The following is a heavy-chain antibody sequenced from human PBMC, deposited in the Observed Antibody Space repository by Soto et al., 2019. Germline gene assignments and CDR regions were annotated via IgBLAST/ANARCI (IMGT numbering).Heavy chain of an antibody. CDR2: ISAHNGNT. Sequence: QVHLVQSGAEVKKPGASVKVSCKASGYTFTSYGITWVRQAPGQGLEWMGWISAHNGNTDYAQKLQGRVIVTRDTSTSTAYMELRSLISDDTAVYYCARGRYGEYWGQGALVTVSS. V-gene: IGHV1-18*01. CDR3: ARGRYGEY. CDR1: GYTFTSYG. J-gene: IGHJ4*02. D-gene: IGHD3-10*01.